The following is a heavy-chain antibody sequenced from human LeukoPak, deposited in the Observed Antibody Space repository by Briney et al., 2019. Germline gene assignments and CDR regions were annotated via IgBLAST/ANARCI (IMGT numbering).Heavy chain of an antibody. CDR1: GFTFSRYG. D-gene: IGHD2-15*01. CDR2: IWYDGSNK. CDR3: ARDTSHCSGGSCYGMDV. J-gene: IGHJ6*04. Sequence: GGSLRLSCAASGFTFSRYGIHWVRQAPGKGLEWVAVIWYDGSNKYYADSVKGRFTISRDNSKNTLYLQMNSLRAEDTAVYYCARDTSHCSGGSCYGMDVWGKGTTVTVSS. V-gene: IGHV3-33*08.